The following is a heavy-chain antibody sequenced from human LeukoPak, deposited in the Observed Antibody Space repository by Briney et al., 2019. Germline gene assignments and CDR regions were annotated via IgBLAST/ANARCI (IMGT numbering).Heavy chain of an antibody. Sequence: RWASVKVSCKASGGTFSSYAISWVRQAPGQGLEWMGRIIPILGIANYAQKFQGRVTITADKSTSTAYMELSSLRSEDTAVYYCATATHTYGPQRDFDYWGQGTLVTVSS. CDR3: ATATHTYGPQRDFDY. J-gene: IGHJ4*02. V-gene: IGHV1-69*04. CDR2: IIPILGIA. D-gene: IGHD3-10*01. CDR1: GGTFSSYA.